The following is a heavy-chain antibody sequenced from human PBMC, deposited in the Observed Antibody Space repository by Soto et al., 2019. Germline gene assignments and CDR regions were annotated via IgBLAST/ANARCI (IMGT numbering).Heavy chain of an antibody. CDR3: AKGPSSGWFYFDS. J-gene: IGHJ4*02. CDR2: TSGGGGYT. D-gene: IGHD6-19*01. Sequence: EVQLLESGGALVQPGGSLRLTCAASRFTFSSYAMTWVRQAPGKGLEWVSVTSGGGGYTYYADSVKGRFTISRDNSKNTLYLQMISLRAEDTAVYYCAKGPSSGWFYFDSWGQGTLVTVSS. CDR1: RFTFSSYA. V-gene: IGHV3-23*01.